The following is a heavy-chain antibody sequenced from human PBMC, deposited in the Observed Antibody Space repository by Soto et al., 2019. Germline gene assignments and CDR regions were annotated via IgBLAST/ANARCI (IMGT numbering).Heavy chain of an antibody. D-gene: IGHD6-13*01. CDR2: ISYDGSNK. V-gene: IGHV3-30*18. Sequence: PGGAPRLSSADPWFTFSIYCLHRVRPAPGKGLEWVAVISYDGSNKYYADSVKGRFTISRDNSKNTLYLQMNSLRAEDTAVYYCAKDLYGSSWTFDYWGQGTLVTVSS. CDR1: WFTFSIYC. CDR3: AKDLYGSSWTFDY. J-gene: IGHJ4*02.